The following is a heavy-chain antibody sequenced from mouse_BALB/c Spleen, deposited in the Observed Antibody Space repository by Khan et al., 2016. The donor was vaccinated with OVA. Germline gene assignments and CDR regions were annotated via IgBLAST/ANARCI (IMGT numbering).Heavy chain of an antibody. CDR1: GFTFSTYG. J-gene: IGHJ3*01. CDR2: ISTGGSYT. Sequence: EVQGVESGGDLVKPGGSLKLSCAASGFTFSTYGMSWVRQTPDKRLEWVATISTGGSYTYYPDSVKGRFTISRDNAKNTLYLQMSSLKSEDTAVFYWARLAYYYDSEGFAYWGQGTLVTVSA. V-gene: IGHV5-6*01. D-gene: IGHD1-1*01. CDR3: ARLAYYYDSEGFAY.